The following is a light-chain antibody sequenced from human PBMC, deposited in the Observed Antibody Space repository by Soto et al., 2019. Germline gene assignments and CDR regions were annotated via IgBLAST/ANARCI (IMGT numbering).Light chain of an antibody. CDR1: SSDVGNYNY. CDR2: DVS. CDR3: CSYAGSYIYVV. V-gene: IGLV2-11*01. Sequence: QSALTQPHSVSGSPGQSVTISCTGTSSDVGNYNYVSWYQQHPGKAPKLMIYDVSQRPSGVPDRFSGSKSGNTASLTISGLQAEDEADYYCCSYAGSYIYVVFGGGTKVTVL. J-gene: IGLJ2*01.